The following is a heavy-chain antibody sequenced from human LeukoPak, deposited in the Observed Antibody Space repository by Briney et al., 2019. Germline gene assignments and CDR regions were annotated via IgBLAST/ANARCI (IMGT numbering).Heavy chain of an antibody. D-gene: IGHD5-18*01. CDR2: IIPIFGTA. J-gene: IGHJ6*02. Sequence: SVKVSCKASGYTFTGYHMHWVRQAPGQGLEWMGGIIPIFGTANYAQKFQGRVTITADESTSTAYMELSSLRSEDTAVYYCARVGGYSYGPGGPANYYYYYGMDVWGQGTTVTVSS. V-gene: IGHV1-69*13. CDR3: ARVGGYSYGPGGPANYYYYYGMDV. CDR1: GYTFTGYH.